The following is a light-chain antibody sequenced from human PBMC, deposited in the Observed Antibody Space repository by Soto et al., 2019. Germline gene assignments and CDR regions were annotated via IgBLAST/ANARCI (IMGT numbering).Light chain of an antibody. V-gene: IGKV1-39*01. J-gene: IGKJ5*01. CDR2: TAS. CDR1: QSISSH. CDR3: QQSYSTPIS. Sequence: DIRRTQSPSSLSASVGDTVTITCRASQSISSHLNWYQQKPGKAPNLLMYTASNLQSGVPSRFSGSGSGTDFTLTISSLQPEDFSTYYCQQSYSTPISFGQGTRLEI.